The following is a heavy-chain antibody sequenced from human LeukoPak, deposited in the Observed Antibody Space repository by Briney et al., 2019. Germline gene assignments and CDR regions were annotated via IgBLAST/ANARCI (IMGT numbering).Heavy chain of an antibody. CDR1: GGSVSSGSYY. V-gene: IGHV4-61*01. CDR2: IYYSGST. D-gene: IGHD3-22*01. CDR3: ATYYYDSSGYYYFDY. J-gene: IGHJ4*02. Sequence: SETLSLTCTVSGGSVSSGSYYWSWIRQPPGKGLEWIGYIYYSGSTNYNPSLRSRVTISVDTSKNQFSLKLSSVTAADTAVYYCATYYYDSSGYYYFDYWGQGTLVTVSS.